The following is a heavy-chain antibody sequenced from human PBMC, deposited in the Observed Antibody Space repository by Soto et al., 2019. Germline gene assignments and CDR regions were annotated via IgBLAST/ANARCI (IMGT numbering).Heavy chain of an antibody. J-gene: IGHJ6*02. Sequence: QVQLVQSGAEVKKPGSSVKVSCKASGGTFSSYAISWVRQAPGQGLEWMGGIIPIFGTANYAQKFQGRATITADESTSTAYMELSSLRSEDTAVYYCARKDIVATITVVVVAATPDYYYGMDVWGQGTTVTVSS. V-gene: IGHV1-69*01. CDR2: IIPIFGTA. CDR3: ARKDIVATITVVVVAATPDYYYGMDV. CDR1: GGTFSSYA. D-gene: IGHD2-15*01.